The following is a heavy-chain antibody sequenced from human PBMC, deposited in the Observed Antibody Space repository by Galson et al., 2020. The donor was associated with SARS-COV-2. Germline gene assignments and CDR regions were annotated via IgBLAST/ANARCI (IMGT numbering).Heavy chain of an antibody. CDR2: IFYDGNYK. V-gene: IGHV3-30*03. Sequence: GGSLRLSCAASGFTFSNYGMHWVRQAPGKGLEWVAVIFYDGNYKYYGDSVKGRFTISRDNSKNTVYLQMNSLRAEDTAVYYCARETLPYDSLGPRFDLWGRGTLVTVSS. CDR3: ARETLPYDSLGPRFDL. D-gene: IGHD3-22*01. CDR1: GFTFSNYG. J-gene: IGHJ2*01.